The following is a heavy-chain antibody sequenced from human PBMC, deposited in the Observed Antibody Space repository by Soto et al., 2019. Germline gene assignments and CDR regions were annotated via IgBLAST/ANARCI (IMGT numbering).Heavy chain of an antibody. J-gene: IGHJ4*02. CDR2: IYPGDSDT. CDR1: GYTFSNYW. Sequence: PGDSLKISCKGSGYTFSNYWIGWVLQTPEKGLEWMGIIYPGDSDTRYRPSFQGQVTISADKSITTAYLQWNSLKASDTAMYYCASSHFGSTGYQADYWGPGTLVSVSS. V-gene: IGHV5-51*01. CDR3: ASSHFGSTGYQADY. D-gene: IGHD3-22*01.